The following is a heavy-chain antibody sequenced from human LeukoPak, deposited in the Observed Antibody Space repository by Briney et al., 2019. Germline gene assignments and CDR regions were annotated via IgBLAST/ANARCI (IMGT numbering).Heavy chain of an antibody. CDR1: GGSISSYY. V-gene: IGHV4-4*09. CDR3: ARQMYSSRNWFDP. D-gene: IGHD6-19*01. CDR2: IYTSGST. Sequence: PSETLSLTCTVSGGSISSYYWSWTREPPGKGLEGIGYIYTSGSTNYNPPLKSQVTISVDTSKNQFSLKLSSVTPADTAVYYCARQMYSSRNWFDPWAREPWSPSPQ. J-gene: IGHJ5*02.